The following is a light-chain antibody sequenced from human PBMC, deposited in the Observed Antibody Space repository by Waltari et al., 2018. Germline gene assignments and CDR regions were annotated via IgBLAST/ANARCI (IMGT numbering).Light chain of an antibody. Sequence: QVVLTQPASLSASPGASASLTCTLRSGINVGTYRIYWYQQKPGSPPQYLLRYKSDSDKQQGSGVPSRFSGSKDASANAGILLISGLQSEDEADYYCMIWHSSALLFGGGTKLTVL. V-gene: IGLV5-45*01. CDR3: MIWHSSALL. CDR2: YKSDSDK. J-gene: IGLJ3*02. CDR1: SGINVGTYR.